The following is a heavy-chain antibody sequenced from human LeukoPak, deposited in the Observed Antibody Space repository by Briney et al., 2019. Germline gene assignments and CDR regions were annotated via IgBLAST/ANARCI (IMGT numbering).Heavy chain of an antibody. CDR1: GYTLTELS. CDR3: ARTDFWSGYPIDY. V-gene: IGHV1-24*01. CDR2: FDPEDGET. Sequence: ASVKVSCKVSGYTLTELSMHWVRQAPGKGLEWMGGFDPEDGETIYAQKFQGRVTITADESTSTAYMELSSLRSEDTAVYYCARTDFWSGYPIDYWGQGTLVTVSS. J-gene: IGHJ4*02. D-gene: IGHD3-3*01.